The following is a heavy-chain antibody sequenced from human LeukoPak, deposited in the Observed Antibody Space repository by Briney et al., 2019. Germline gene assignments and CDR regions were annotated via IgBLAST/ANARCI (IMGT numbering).Heavy chain of an antibody. D-gene: IGHD2-2*01. J-gene: IGHJ4*02. Sequence: GASVKVSCKASGYTFTGYYMHWVRQAPGQGLEWMGWINPNSGGTNYAQKFQGRVTMTRDTSTSTVYMELSSLRSEDTAVYYCARDSVPAAIDDYWGQGTLVTVSS. CDR3: ARDSVPAAIDDY. V-gene: IGHV1-2*02. CDR1: GYTFTGYY. CDR2: INPNSGGT.